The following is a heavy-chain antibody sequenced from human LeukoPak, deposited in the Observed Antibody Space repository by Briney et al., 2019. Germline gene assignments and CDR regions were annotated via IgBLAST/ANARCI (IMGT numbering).Heavy chain of an antibody. V-gene: IGHV3-23*01. CDR2: ISGSGGST. J-gene: IGHJ6*02. D-gene: IGHD4-11*01. Sequence: PGGSLRPSCAASGFTFSSYAMSWVRQAPGKGLEWVSAISGSGGSTYYADSVKGRFTISRDNSKNTLYLQMNSLRAEDTAAYYCAKGLHYYYYYGMDVWGQGTTVTVSS. CDR3: AKGLHYYYYYGMDV. CDR1: GFTFSSYA.